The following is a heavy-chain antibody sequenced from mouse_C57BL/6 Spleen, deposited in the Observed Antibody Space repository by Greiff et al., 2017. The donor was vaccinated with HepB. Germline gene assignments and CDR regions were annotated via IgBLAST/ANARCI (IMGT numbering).Heavy chain of an antibody. CDR1: GYAFSSSW. CDR2: IYPGDGDT. V-gene: IGHV1-82*01. CDR3: ARIYYGYDRYFDV. J-gene: IGHJ1*03. Sequence: LQQSGPELVKPGASVKISCKASGYAFSSSWMNWVKQRPGKGLEWIGRIYPGDGDTNYNGKFKGKATLTADKSSSTAYMQLSSLTSEDSAVYFWARIYYGYDRYFDVWGTGTTVTVSS. D-gene: IGHD2-2*01.